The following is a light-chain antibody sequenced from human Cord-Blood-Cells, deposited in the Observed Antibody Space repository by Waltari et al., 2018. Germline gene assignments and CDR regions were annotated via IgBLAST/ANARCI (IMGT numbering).Light chain of an antibody. CDR3: CSYAGSSTLV. V-gene: IGLV2-23*01. Sequence: QSALTQPASVSGSPGQSITISCTGTSSDVGSYNLVSWYQQHPGKAPKRMIYEGSKRPSGVSNRFSGSKSGNTASLILSGRQAEDEADYYCCSYAGSSTLVFGGGTKLTVL. CDR1: SSDVGSYNL. CDR2: EGS. J-gene: IGLJ3*02.